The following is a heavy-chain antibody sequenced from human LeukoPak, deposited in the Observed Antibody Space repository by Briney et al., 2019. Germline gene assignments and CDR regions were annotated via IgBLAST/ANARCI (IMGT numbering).Heavy chain of an antibody. D-gene: IGHD3-10*01. J-gene: IGHJ4*02. V-gene: IGHV3-30*18. CDR3: AKALPTDHGSGTLTGPLDF. Sequence: GGSLRLSCAASGFTFSSYGMHWVRQAPGKGLEWVAVISYDGSDKYYADSVKGRFTISRDNSKNTLYLQMNSLRVEDTAVYYCAKALPTDHGSGTLTGPLDFWGQGTLVTVSS. CDR2: ISYDGSDK. CDR1: GFTFSSYG.